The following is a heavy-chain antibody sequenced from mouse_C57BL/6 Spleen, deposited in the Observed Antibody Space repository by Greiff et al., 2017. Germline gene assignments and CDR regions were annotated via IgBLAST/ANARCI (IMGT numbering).Heavy chain of an antibody. CDR3: ARGGYYDYDNAMDD. V-gene: IGHV5-17*01. Sequence: EVHLVESGGGLVKPGGSLKLSCAASGFTFSDYGMHWVRQAPEKGLEWVAYISSGSSTIYYADTVKGRFTISRDNAKNTLFLQMTSLRSEDTAMYYCARGGYYDYDNAMDDWGQGTSVTVSS. CDR2: ISSGSSTI. CDR1: GFTFSDYG. J-gene: IGHJ4*01. D-gene: IGHD2-4*01.